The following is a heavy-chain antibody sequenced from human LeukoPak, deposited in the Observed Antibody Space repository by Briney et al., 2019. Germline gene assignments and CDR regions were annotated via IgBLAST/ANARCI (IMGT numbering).Heavy chain of an antibody. V-gene: IGHV3-30-3*01. CDR3: ARAMVRGIPFDY. J-gene: IGHJ4*02. D-gene: IGHD3-10*01. Sequence: GGSLRLSCAASGFAFSTYAMHWVRQAPGKGPQWMTVISNDGNTKYYADSVKGRFTISRDNSKSTLYLQINSLSAEDTAVYYCARAMVRGIPFDYWGQGTLVTVSS. CDR2: ISNDGNTK. CDR1: GFAFSTYA.